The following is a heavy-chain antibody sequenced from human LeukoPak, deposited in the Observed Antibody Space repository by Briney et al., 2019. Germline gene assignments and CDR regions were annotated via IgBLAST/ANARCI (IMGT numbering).Heavy chain of an antibody. D-gene: IGHD4/OR15-4a*01. V-gene: IGHV3-9*03. Sequence: GRSLRLSCAASGFTFDDYAMHWVRQAPGKGLEWVSGISWNSGSIGYADSVKGRFTISRDNAKNSLYLQMNSLRAADMALYYCAKGDYGSPDAFDIWGQGTMVTVSS. CDR2: ISWNSGSI. J-gene: IGHJ3*02. CDR1: GFTFDDYA. CDR3: AKGDYGSPDAFDI.